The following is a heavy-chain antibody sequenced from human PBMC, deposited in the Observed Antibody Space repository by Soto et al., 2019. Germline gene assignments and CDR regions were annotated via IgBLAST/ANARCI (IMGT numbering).Heavy chain of an antibody. V-gene: IGHV4-61*01. D-gene: IGHD1-26*01. CDR2: ISYSGST. CDR1: GASVSSGNYY. J-gene: IGHJ4*02. Sequence: QVQLQESGPGLVKPSETLSLTCTVSGASVSSGNYYWSWIRQPPGKGLECIGYISYSGSTNYNPTLTSRVPISIDTSKNQFSLKLSSVTAADTAVYYCARGSGSYYAYWGQGTLVTVSS. CDR3: ARGSGSYYAY.